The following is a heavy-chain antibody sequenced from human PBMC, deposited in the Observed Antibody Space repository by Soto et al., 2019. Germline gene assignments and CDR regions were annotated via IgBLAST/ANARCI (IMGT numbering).Heavy chain of an antibody. CDR1: GFTFSSYA. D-gene: IGHD2-15*01. CDR3: AKDGLYCSSGNCYGEFAY. J-gene: IGHJ4*02. V-gene: IGHV3-23*01. CDR2: IGGSGANT. Sequence: GGSLRLSCAASGFTFSSYAMSWVRQAPGKGLERVAAIGGSGANTYYADTVKGRFTISRDNSKNTLYLQMNSLRAEDTAVYYCAKDGLYCSSGNCYGEFAYWVQGT.